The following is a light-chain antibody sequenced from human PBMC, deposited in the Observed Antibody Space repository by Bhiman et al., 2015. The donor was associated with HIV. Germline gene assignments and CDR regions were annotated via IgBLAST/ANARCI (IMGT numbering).Light chain of an antibody. J-gene: IGLJ2*01. V-gene: IGLV3-1*01. CDR3: RAWDNSAVL. CDR2: QDS. CDR1: KLGEQY. Sequence: YELTQPPSVSVYPGQTASITCSGDKLGEQYVCWYQQKPGQSPVLLMYQDSKRPSGIPERFSGSNSGNTATLTISGTQAMDEADYYCRAWDNSAVLFGGGTKLAVL.